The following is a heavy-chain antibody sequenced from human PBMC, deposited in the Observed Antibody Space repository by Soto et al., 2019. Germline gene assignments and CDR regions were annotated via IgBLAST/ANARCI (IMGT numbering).Heavy chain of an antibody. V-gene: IGHV2-5*02. CDR3: AHGLQEYSSSSSPHYYYYYMDV. CDR2: IYWDDDK. J-gene: IGHJ6*03. D-gene: IGHD6-6*01. CDR1: GFSLSTSGVG. Sequence: SGPTLVKPTQTLTLTCTFSGFSLSTSGVGVGWIRQPPGKALEWLALIYWDDDKRYSPSLESRLTITKDTSKNQVVLTMTNMDPVDTATYYCAHGLQEYSSSSSPHYYYYYMDVWGKGTTVTVSS.